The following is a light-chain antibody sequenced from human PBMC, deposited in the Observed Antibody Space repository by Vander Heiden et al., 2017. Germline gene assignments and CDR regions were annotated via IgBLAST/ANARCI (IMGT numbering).Light chain of an antibody. CDR1: SRDVGGYNY. V-gene: IGLV2-14*03. CDR2: DVS. Sequence: SALTQPASVSGSPGPSITISCTGSSRDVGGYNYVSWYQQHPGKATKLMIFDVSNRPAGVANRFSGSKAGNTASMTISGLQKEDEADYYGSSDTGSSTWVFGGGTKVTVL. J-gene: IGLJ3*02. CDR3: SSDTGSSTWV.